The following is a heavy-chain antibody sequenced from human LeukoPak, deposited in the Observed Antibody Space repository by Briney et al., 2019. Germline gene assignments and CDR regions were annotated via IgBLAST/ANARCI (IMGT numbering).Heavy chain of an antibody. D-gene: IGHD4-17*01. Sequence: PSETLSLTCAVYGGSFSGYSWSWIRQPPGKGLEWIGEINHSGSTNYNPSLKSRVTISVDTSKNQFSLKLSSVTAADTAVYYCARGRVTTSIGYYGMDVWGQGTTVTVSS. CDR3: ARGRVTTSIGYYGMDV. CDR2: INHSGST. CDR1: GGSFSGYS. V-gene: IGHV4-34*01. J-gene: IGHJ6*02.